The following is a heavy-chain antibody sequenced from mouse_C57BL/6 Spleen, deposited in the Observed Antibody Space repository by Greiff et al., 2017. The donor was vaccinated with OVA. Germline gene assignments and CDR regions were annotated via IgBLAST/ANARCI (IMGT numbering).Heavy chain of an antibody. CDR3: ARCGNNGPKRDY. CDR2: IDPEDGES. Sequence: VQLQQSGAELVKPGASVKLSCTASGFNIKDYYMHWVKQRTEQGLEWIGRIDPEDGESKYATKLQGKATITADTSSNTAYLQLSSLTSEDTAVYYCARCGNNGPKRDYWGQGTTLTVSS. V-gene: IGHV14-2*01. J-gene: IGHJ2*01. CDR1: GFNIKDYY. D-gene: IGHD4-1*01.